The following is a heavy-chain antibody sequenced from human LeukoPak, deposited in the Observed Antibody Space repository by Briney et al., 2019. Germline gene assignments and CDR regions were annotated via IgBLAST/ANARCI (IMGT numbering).Heavy chain of an antibody. Sequence: GGSLRLSCAASGFTFSSYGMHWVRQAPGKGLEWVAVISYDGSNKYYADSVKGRFTISRDNSKNTLYLQMNSLRAEDTAVYYCAKAPGTFGGVIVMRYWGQGTLVTVSS. CDR3: AKAPGTFGGVIVMRY. V-gene: IGHV3-30*18. CDR2: ISYDGSNK. J-gene: IGHJ4*02. D-gene: IGHD3-16*02. CDR1: GFTFSSYG.